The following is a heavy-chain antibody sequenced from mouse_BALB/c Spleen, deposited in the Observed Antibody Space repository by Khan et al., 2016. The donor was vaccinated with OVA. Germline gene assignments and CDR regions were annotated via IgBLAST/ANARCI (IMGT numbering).Heavy chain of an antibody. J-gene: IGHJ2*01. Sequence: QLEESGPGLVKPSQSLSLTCTVTGYSITSNYAWNWIRQFPGNKLEWMGYISYSGYTTYNPSLKSRISFTRDTSKNQFFLQLNSVTTEDTATYYCARGNYYGYYFDYGGQGTTLTVSS. CDR2: ISYSGYT. CDR3: ARGNYYGYYFDY. V-gene: IGHV3-2*02. D-gene: IGHD1-1*01. CDR1: GYSITSNYA.